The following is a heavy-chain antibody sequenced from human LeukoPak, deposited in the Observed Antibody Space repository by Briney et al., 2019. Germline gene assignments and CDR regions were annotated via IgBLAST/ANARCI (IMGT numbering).Heavy chain of an antibody. J-gene: IGHJ2*01. CDR1: GYSISSGYY. V-gene: IGHV4-38-2*02. CDR3: AQGGDPYWYFDL. D-gene: IGHD4-17*01. CDR2: IYHSGST. Sequence: ASETLSLTCTVSGYSISSGYYWGWIRQPPGKGLEWIGSIYHSGSTYYNPSLKSRVTISVDTSKNQFSLKLSSVTVADTAVYYCAQGGDPYWYFDLWGRGTLVTVSS.